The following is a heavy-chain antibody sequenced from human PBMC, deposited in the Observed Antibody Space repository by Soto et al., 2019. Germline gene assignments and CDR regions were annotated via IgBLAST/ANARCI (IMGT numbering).Heavy chain of an antibody. CDR2: ITGSGGST. Sequence: EVQLLESGGGLVQPGGSLRLSCAASGFTFSSYAMTWVRQAPGEGLEWVSAITGSGGSTNYVDSVKGRFTISRDNSKNTLYLQMNSLRAVDTAVYYCAKVGYYYDIYDRWYFDLWGRGNLVTVS. J-gene: IGHJ2*01. D-gene: IGHD3-22*01. CDR1: GFTFSSYA. V-gene: IGHV3-23*01. CDR3: AKVGYYYDIYDRWYFDL.